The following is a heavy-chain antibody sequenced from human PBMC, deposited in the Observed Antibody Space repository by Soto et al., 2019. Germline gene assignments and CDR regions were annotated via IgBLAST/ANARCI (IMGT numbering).Heavy chain of an antibody. J-gene: IGHJ4*02. Sequence: ASVKVSCKTSGYFFTSHYIHWLRLAPGRGLEWMGRINPNNGDTNSPQKFQGRVTMTSDTSISTAYMEMSGLRSDDTALYYCAREITYGGGSFSLGLWGQGTLVTVSS. D-gene: IGHD3-10*01. CDR3: AREITYGGGSFSLGL. CDR1: GYFFTSHY. V-gene: IGHV1-2*06. CDR2: INPNNGDT.